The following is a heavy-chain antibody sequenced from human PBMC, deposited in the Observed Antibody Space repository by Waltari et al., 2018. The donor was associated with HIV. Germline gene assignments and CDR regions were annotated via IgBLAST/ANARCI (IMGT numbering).Heavy chain of an antibody. CDR1: GFTVSSNY. V-gene: IGHV3-66*01. CDR3: ASIAYCGGDCYPRGMDV. CDR2: IYSGGST. J-gene: IGHJ6*02. D-gene: IGHD2-21*02. Sequence: EVQLVESGGGLVQPGGSLRLSCAASGFTVSSNYMSWVHQAPGKGLEWFSVIYSGGSTYYADAVKGRFTISRDNSKNTLYLQMNSLRAEDTAVYYCASIAYCGGDCYPRGMDVWGQGTTVTVSS.